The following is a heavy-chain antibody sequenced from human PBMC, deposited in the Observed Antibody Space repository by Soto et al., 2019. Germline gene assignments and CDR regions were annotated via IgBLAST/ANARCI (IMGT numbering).Heavy chain of an antibody. CDR1: GFTFSSYA. J-gene: IGHJ4*02. V-gene: IGHV3-30-3*01. CDR3: ARDQSGSYHGEYYFDY. D-gene: IGHD1-26*01. Sequence: LRLSCAASGFTFSSYAMHWVRQAPGKGLEWVAVISYDGSNKYYADSVKGRFTISRDNSKNTLYLQMNSLRAEDTAVYYCARDQSGSYHGEYYFDYWGQGTLVTVSS. CDR2: ISYDGSNK.